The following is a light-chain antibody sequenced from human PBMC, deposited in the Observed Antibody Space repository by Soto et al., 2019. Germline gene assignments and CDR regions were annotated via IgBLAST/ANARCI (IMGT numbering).Light chain of an antibody. V-gene: IGKV3-15*01. Sequence: EIVMTQSPATLSVSPGERATLSCRASQSVSSNLAWYQQKPGQAPRLLIYGASTRATGIPARFSGSGSGTDVTLTISSLQSEDLAVYYYQQYNNWPPWTFGQGTKVEIK. CDR1: QSVSSN. J-gene: IGKJ1*01. CDR3: QQYNNWPPWT. CDR2: GAS.